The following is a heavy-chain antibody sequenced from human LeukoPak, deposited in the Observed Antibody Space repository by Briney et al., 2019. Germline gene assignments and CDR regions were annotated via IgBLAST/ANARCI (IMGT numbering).Heavy chain of an antibody. CDR3: ARQSEQQLVDWFDP. V-gene: IGHV4-34*01. CDR2: IYHSGDT. CDR1: GGSFSGYY. J-gene: IGHJ5*02. Sequence: SETLSLTCAVYGGSFSGYYWTWIRQPPGKGLEWIGEIYHSGDTTYNPSLKSRITISVDTSKNQFSLKLSSVTAADTAVYYCARQSEQQLVDWFDPWGQGTLVTVSS. D-gene: IGHD6-13*01.